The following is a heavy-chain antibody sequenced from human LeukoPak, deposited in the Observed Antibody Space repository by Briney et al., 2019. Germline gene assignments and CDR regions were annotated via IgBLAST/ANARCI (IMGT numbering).Heavy chain of an antibody. CDR3: ANDVSSNYSHDAFDI. Sequence: GRSLRLSCASSGFTFSNFGMHWVRQAPGKGLEWVAVISYDGSNKYYADSVKGRFIISRDNSKNTLCLQMDSLRAEDTAVYYCANDVSSNYSHDAFDIWGQGTMVTVSS. D-gene: IGHD4-11*01. J-gene: IGHJ3*02. CDR2: ISYDGSNK. CDR1: GFTFSNFG. V-gene: IGHV3-30*18.